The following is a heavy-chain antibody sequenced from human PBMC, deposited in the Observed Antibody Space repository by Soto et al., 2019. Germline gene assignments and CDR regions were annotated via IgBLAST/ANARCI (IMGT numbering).Heavy chain of an antibody. CDR3: ARDTVTMVRGNPDSFPGA. CDR2: IIPIFGTA. Sequence: SVKVSCKASGGTFSSYAISWVRQAPGQGLEWMGGIIPIFGTANYAQKFQGRVTITADESTSTAYMELSSLRSEDTAVYYCARDTVTMVRGNPDSFPGAWGQGTMVTVSS. V-gene: IGHV1-69*13. D-gene: IGHD3-10*01. J-gene: IGHJ5*02. CDR1: GGTFSSYA.